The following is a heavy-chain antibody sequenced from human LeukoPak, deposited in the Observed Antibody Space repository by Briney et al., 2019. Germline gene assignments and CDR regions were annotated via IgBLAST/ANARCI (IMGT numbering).Heavy chain of an antibody. V-gene: IGHV3-30*01. CDR2: ISSDGSNK. D-gene: IGHD1-7*01. Sequence: GFSLRLSYAACGFTFSGSAMHGVRQAPGKGREGVAVISSDGSNKYYADSVKGQFTISRDNSNNTLYLQMNSLRPEDTGVYYCARGAGTTVYYMDVWGKGTTVTVSS. J-gene: IGHJ6*03. CDR1: GFTFSGSA. CDR3: ARGAGTTVYYMDV.